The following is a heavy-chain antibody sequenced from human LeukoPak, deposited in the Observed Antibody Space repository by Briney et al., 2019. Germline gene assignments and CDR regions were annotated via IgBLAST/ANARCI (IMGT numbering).Heavy chain of an antibody. CDR2: ISGSGDTT. J-gene: IGHJ4*02. CDR3: AEDKSLAAYTLDY. CDR1: GFTSSNNA. D-gene: IGHD6-6*01. Sequence: GGSLRLSCAASGFTSSNNAMSWVRQAPGKGLEWVSGISGSGDTTYYADSVKGRFTIPRDNSKNMLYLQMNSLSTEDTAVYYCAEDKSLAAYTLDYWGQGTLVAVSS. V-gene: IGHV3-23*01.